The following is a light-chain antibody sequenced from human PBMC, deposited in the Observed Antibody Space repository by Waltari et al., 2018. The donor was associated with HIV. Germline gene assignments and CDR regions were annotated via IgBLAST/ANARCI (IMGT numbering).Light chain of an antibody. CDR3: CTYAVIVV. Sequence: QSALTQPASVSGSPGPSITIPCTGPSSDVGNYTSLSWYQQHPGKVPKLVIFDATKRPSWVSDRFSGSKSGNTASLTISGLQAEDEADYYCCTYAVIVVFGGGTKLTVL. J-gene: IGLJ2*01. V-gene: IGLV2-23*01. CDR1: SSDVGNYTS. CDR2: DAT.